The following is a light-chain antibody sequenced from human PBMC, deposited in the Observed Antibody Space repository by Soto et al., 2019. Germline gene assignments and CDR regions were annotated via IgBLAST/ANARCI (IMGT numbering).Light chain of an antibody. CDR3: QQSFNTLT. Sequence: DNQMTQSPSSLSASVGDRVTITCRASQSISTYVSWYQHRPGKAPKLLIYSASTLQSGVPPRFSGSGSGTDFTLTISSLQPEDFATYYCQQSFNTLTFGGGTKVEIE. V-gene: IGKV1-39*01. CDR1: QSISTY. J-gene: IGKJ4*01. CDR2: SAS.